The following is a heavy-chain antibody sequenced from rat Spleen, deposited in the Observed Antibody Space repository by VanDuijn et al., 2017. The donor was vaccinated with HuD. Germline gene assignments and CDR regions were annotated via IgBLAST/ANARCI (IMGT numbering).Heavy chain of an antibody. D-gene: IGHD1-7*01. CDR3: ATQTMGILGVMDA. CDR2: ISYDGSST. V-gene: IGHV5-29*01. J-gene: IGHJ4*01. Sequence: EVQLVESGGGLVQPGRSLNLSCAASGFTFSNYGMAWVRQAPTKGLEWVATISYDGSSTYYRDSVKGRFTISRDNAKSTLYLQMNSLRSEDTATYYCATQTMGILGVMDAWGQGASVTVSS. CDR1: GFTFSNYG.